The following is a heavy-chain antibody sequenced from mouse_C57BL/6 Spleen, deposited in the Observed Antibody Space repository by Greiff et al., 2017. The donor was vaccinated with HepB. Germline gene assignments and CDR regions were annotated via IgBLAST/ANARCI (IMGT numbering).Heavy chain of an antibody. J-gene: IGHJ3*01. D-gene: IGHD1-1*01. CDR3: AGGSSPFAY. CDR1: GYSITSGYY. V-gene: IGHV3-6*01. Sequence: EVQLQQSGPGLVKPSQSLSLTCSVTGYSITSGYYWNWIRQFPGNKLEWMGYISYDGSNNYNPSLKNRISITRDTSKNQFFLKLNSVTTEDTATYYCAGGSSPFAYWGQGTLVTVSA. CDR2: ISYDGSN.